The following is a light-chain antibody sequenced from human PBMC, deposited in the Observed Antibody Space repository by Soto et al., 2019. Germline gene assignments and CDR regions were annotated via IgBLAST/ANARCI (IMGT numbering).Light chain of an antibody. CDR3: QSYDRSLSGRV. Sequence: QSVLTQPPSVSGAPGQRVTLSCTGSSSNIGAGYDVHWYQQLPGTAPKLLIYGDSNRPSGVPDRFSGSKSGTSASLAITGLQTEDEADYYCQSYDRSLSGRVFGTGTKVTVL. J-gene: IGLJ1*01. V-gene: IGLV1-40*01. CDR1: SSNIGAGYD. CDR2: GDS.